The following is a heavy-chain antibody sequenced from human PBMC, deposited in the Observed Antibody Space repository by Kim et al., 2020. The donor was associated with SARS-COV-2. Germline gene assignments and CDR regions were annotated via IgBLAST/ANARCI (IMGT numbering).Heavy chain of an antibody. V-gene: IGHV1-69*04. CDR3: ARNTIFGVVTPDYYYGMDV. Sequence: SVKVSCKASGGTFSSYAISWVRQAPGQGLEWMGRIIPILGIANYAQKFQGRVTITADKSTSTAYMELSSLRSEDTAVYYCARNTIFGVVTPDYYYGMDVWGQGTTVTVSS. CDR2: IIPILGIA. J-gene: IGHJ6*02. D-gene: IGHD3-3*01. CDR1: GGTFSSYA.